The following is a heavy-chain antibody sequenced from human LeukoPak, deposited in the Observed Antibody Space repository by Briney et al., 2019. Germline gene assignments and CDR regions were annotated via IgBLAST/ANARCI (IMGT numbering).Heavy chain of an antibody. CDR1: GGSFSGYY. J-gene: IGHJ4*02. Sequence: SETLSLTCAVYGGSFSGYYWSWIRQPPGKGLEWIGEMNHSGSTNYNPSLKSRVTISVDTSKNQFSLNLSSVSAADTALYYCAKNNGYGYWFDYWGQGILVTVSS. V-gene: IGHV4-34*01. CDR3: AKNNGYGYWFDY. D-gene: IGHD5-12*01. CDR2: MNHSGST.